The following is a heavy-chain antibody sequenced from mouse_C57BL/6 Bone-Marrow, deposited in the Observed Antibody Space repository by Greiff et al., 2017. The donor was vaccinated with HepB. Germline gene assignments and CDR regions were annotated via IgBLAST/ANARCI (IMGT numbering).Heavy chain of an antibody. J-gene: IGHJ3*01. CDR3: ARGYDGYDEGFAY. V-gene: IGHV5-4*03. CDR1: GFTFSSYA. CDR2: ISDGGSYT. D-gene: IGHD2-2*01. Sequence: EVKLVESGGGLVKPGGSLKLSCAASGFTFSSYAMSWVRQTPEKRLEWVATISDGGSYTYYPDNVKGRFTISRDNAKNNLYLQMSHLKSEDTAMYYCARGYDGYDEGFAYWGQGTLVTVSA.